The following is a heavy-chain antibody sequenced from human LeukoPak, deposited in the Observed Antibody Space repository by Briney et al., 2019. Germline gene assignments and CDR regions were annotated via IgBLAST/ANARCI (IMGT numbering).Heavy chain of an antibody. D-gene: IGHD2-15*01. CDR3: ARARYCSGGSCYSGFDY. V-gene: IGHV4-30-2*01. CDR2: IYHSGST. J-gene: IGHJ4*02. CDR1: GGSISSGGYS. Sequence: PSETLSLTCAVSGGSISSGGYSWSWIRQPPGKGLEWIGYIYHSGSTYYNPSLKSRVTISVDRSKNQFSLKLSSVTAADTAVYYCARARYCSGGSCYSGFDYWGQGTLVTVSS.